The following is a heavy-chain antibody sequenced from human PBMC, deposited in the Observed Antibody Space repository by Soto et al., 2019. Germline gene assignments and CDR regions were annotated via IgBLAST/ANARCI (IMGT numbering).Heavy chain of an antibody. Sequence: GGSLRLSCAASGFTFSSCAMNWVRKAPGKGLEWVSAISGGGGSTYYADSVKGRFTISRDNSKNTLYLQMNSLRAEDTAVYYCAKDLNDFWSPIDYWGQGTLVTVSS. CDR1: GFTFSSCA. CDR3: AKDLNDFWSPIDY. CDR2: ISGGGGST. V-gene: IGHV3-23*01. J-gene: IGHJ4*02. D-gene: IGHD3-3*01.